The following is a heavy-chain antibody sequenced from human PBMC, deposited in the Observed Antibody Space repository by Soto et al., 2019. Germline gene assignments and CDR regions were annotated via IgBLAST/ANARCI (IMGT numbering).Heavy chain of an antibody. V-gene: IGHV1-2*02. D-gene: IGHD6-13*01. J-gene: IGHJ4*02. CDR3: ARDLRAAKPRFYFDY. CDR2: INPNSGGT. Sequence: ASVKVSCKASGYTFTGYYMHWVRQAPGQGLEWMGWINPNSGGTNYAQKFQGRVTMTRDTSISTAYMELSRLRSDDTAVYYCARDLRAAKPRFYFDYWGQGTLVTVSS. CDR1: GYTFTGYY.